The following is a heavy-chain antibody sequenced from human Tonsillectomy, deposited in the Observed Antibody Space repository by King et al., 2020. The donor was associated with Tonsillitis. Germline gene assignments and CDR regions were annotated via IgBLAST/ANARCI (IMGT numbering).Heavy chain of an antibody. CDR2: IHISGST. Sequence: QLQESGPGLVKPSETLSLTCNVSADSLTTYYWSWLRQPPGKGLEWIGFIHISGSTNYNPSLRSRVTISLDTSKNQFSLSLNSLTAADTAGYYCARGWGISWYRYFFDYWGQGTLVTVSS. CDR3: ARGWGISWYRYFFDY. CDR1: ADSLTTYY. J-gene: IGHJ4*02. D-gene: IGHD6-13*01. V-gene: IGHV4-59*01.